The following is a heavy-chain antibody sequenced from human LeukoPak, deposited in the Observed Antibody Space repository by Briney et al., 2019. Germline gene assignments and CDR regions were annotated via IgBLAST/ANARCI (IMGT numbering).Heavy chain of an antibody. CDR1: GFTFSGSP. Sequence: GGSLRLSCAASGFTFSGSPMHWVRQAPGKGLEWVSSISSSSSYIYYADSVKGRFTISRDNAKNSLYLQMNSLRAEDTAVYYCARVPLPSYCGGDCYSEYYFDYWGQGTLVTVSS. CDR3: ARVPLPSYCGGDCYSEYYFDY. D-gene: IGHD2-21*01. V-gene: IGHV3-21*01. J-gene: IGHJ4*02. CDR2: ISSSSSYI.